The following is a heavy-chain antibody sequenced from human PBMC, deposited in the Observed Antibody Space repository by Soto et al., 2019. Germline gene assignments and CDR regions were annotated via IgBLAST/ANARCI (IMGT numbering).Heavy chain of an antibody. Sequence: ASVKVSCKASGYTFTSYYMHWVRQAPGQGLEWMGIINPSGGSTSYAQKFQGRVTMTRDTSTSTAYMELSSLRSEDTAVYYCAAAYDRSITIFKGAFDPWGQGTLVTVSS. V-gene: IGHV1-46*01. J-gene: IGHJ5*02. CDR3: AAAYDRSITIFKGAFDP. CDR1: GYTFTSYY. CDR2: INPSGGST. D-gene: IGHD3-3*01.